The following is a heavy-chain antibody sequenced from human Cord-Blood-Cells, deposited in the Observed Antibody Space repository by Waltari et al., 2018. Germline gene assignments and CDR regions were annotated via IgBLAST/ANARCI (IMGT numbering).Heavy chain of an antibody. CDR2: ISYDGSNK. CDR3: ARDRNTFVDTAMGDAFDI. D-gene: IGHD5-18*01. Sequence: GRSLRLSCAASGFTFSSYAMHWVRQAPGKGLEWVAVISYDGSNKYYADSVKGRFTISRDNSKNTLYLQMNSLRAEDTAVYYCARDRNTFVDTAMGDAFDIWGQGTMVTVSS. CDR1: GFTFSSYA. J-gene: IGHJ3*02. V-gene: IGHV3-30-3*01.